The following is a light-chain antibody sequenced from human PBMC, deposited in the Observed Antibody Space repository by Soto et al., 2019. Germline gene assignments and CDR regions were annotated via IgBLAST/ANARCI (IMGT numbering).Light chain of an antibody. Sequence: QSALTQPPSASGSPGQSLTISCTGTSSAVGGYNYVSWYQQHPGKAPKLMIFEVSNRPSGVSNRFSGSKSGNTASLTISGLQAEDEADYYCSSYTSSSTLVVFGTGTKVTVL. CDR2: EVS. CDR1: SSAVGGYNY. CDR3: SSYTSSSTLVV. V-gene: IGLV2-14*01. J-gene: IGLJ1*01.